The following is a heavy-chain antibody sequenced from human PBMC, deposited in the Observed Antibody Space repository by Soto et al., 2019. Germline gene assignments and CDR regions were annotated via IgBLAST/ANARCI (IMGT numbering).Heavy chain of an antibody. CDR2: IYYSGST. Sequence: NPSETLSLTCTVSGGSISSGGYYWSWIRHHPGKGLEWIGYIYYSGSTYYNPSLKSRVTISVDTSKNQFSLKLRSVTAADTAVYYCAREFYYSYGMDVWGQVTTVTVYS. CDR3: AREFYYSYGMDV. CDR1: GGSISSGGYY. V-gene: IGHV4-31*03. J-gene: IGHJ6*01.